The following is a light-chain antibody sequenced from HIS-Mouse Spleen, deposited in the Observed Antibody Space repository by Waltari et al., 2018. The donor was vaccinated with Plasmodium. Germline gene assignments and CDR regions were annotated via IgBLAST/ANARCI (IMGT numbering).Light chain of an antibody. CDR3: KYRDSSGNHLV. V-gene: IGLV3-19*01. CDR2: GKN. J-gene: IGLJ2*01. Sequence: VALGQTVRITCQGDSLRSYYASWYQQKPGQAPVLVIYGKNNRPSGIPERFSGSSSGNTASLTSTGAQAEDEADYYCKYRDSSGNHLVFGGGTKLTVL. CDR1: SLRSYY.